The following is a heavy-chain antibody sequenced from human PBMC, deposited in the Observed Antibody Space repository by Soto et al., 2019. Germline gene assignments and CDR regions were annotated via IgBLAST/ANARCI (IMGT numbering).Heavy chain of an antibody. Sequence: SETLSLTCAVYGGSFSGYYWSWIRQPPGKGLEWIGEINHSGSTNYNPSLKSRVTISVDTSKNQFSLKLSSVTAADTAVYYCASTGGTELGVKRFFDYWGQGTLVTVSS. CDR3: ASTGGTELGVKRFFDY. J-gene: IGHJ4*02. CDR2: INHSGST. D-gene: IGHD7-27*01. V-gene: IGHV4-34*01. CDR1: GGSFSGYY.